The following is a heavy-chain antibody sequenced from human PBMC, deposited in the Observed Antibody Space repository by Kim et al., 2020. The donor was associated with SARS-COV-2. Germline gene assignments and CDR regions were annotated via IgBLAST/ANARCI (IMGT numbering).Heavy chain of an antibody. J-gene: IGHJ4*02. V-gene: IGHV3-30*07. CDR3: ARSMTTLMYFDY. Sequence: KYSADSVKGRFTISRDNSKNTLYLQMNSLRAEDTAVYYCARSMTTLMYFDYWGQGTLVTVSS. CDR2: K. D-gene: IGHD4-17*01.